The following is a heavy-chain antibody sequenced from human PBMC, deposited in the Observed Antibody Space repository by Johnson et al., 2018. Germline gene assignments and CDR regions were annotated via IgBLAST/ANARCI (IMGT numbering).Heavy chain of an antibody. Sequence: VQLVQSGGGLVKPGGSLRLSCAASGFTFSGYSMNWVRQAPGKGLEWVSSISSSDSYIYYADSLKGLFTISRDNAKNSLHLQMNSLRAEDTAVYSCAKHSIFGVVISSGYYYMDVWGKGTTVTVSS. D-gene: IGHD3-3*01. CDR1: GFTFSGYS. J-gene: IGHJ6*03. V-gene: IGHV3-21*01. CDR3: AKHSIFGVVISSGYYYMDV. CDR2: ISSSDSYI.